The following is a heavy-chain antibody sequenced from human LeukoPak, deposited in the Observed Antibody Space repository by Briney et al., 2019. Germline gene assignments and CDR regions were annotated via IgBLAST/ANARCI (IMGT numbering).Heavy chain of an antibody. CDR2: ISSSSSYI. CDR3: ARPDEQQLVRDAFDI. J-gene: IGHJ3*02. D-gene: IGHD6-13*01. CDR1: GFTFSSYS. V-gene: IGHV3-21*01. Sequence: GGSLRLSCAASGFTFSSYSMNWVRQAPGKGLEWVSPISSSSSYIYYADSVKGRFTISRDNAKNTLYLQMKSRRAEDTAVYYCARPDEQQLVRDAFDIWGQGTMVSVSS.